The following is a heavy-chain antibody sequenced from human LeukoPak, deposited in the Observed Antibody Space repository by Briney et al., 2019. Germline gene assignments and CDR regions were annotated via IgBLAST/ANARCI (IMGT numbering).Heavy chain of an antibody. CDR3: VRDRFLARGFDI. CDR2: IYYSGST. D-gene: IGHD3-3*01. V-gene: IGHV4-39*02. CDR1: GGSISSSSYY. J-gene: IGHJ3*02. Sequence: PSETLSLTCTVSGGSISSSSYYWGWIRQPPGKGLEWIGSIYYSGSTYYNPSLKSRVTISVDTSKNQFSLKLSSVTAADTAVYYCVRDRFLARGFDIWGQGTMVTVSS.